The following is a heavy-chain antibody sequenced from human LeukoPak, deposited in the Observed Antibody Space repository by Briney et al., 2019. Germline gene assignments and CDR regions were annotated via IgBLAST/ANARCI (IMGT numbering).Heavy chain of an antibody. V-gene: IGHV4-59*08. CDR3: ARHAYYDSSFDY. J-gene: IGHJ4*02. CDR2: IYYSGST. D-gene: IGHD3-22*01. CDR1: GGSISSYY. Sequence: SETLSLTCTVSGGSISSYYWSWIRQPPGKGLEWIGYIYYSGSTNYNPSLKSRVTISVDTSKNQFSLKLSSVTAADTAVYYCARHAYYDSSFDYWGQGTLVTVSS.